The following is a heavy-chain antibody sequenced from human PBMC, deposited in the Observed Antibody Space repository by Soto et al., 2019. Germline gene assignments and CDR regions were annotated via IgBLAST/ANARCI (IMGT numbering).Heavy chain of an antibody. CDR1: GYTFTGYY. D-gene: IGHD3-9*01. CDR3: ARGGYITIFLGPRANWFEP. CDR2: INPNSGGT. V-gene: IGHV1-2*04. J-gene: IGHJ5*02. Sequence: ASVKVSCKASGYTFTGYYMHWVRQAPGQGLEWMGWINPNSGGTNYAQKFQGWVTMTRDTSISTAYMELSRLRSDDTAVYYCARGGYITIFLGPRANWFEPWGQGPLVTVSS.